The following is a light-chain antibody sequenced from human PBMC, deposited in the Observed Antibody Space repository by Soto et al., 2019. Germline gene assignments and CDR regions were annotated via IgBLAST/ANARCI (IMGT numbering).Light chain of an antibody. CDR1: QDISNY. Sequence: DIQMTQSPSSLSASVGDRVTITCQASQDISNYLNWYQQKPGTAPKLLIYDASSLESGVPSRFSGSGSGTEFTLTISSLQPDDFATYYCQQYNSYPWTFGQGTKV. V-gene: IGKV1-16*01. CDR3: QQYNSYPWT. CDR2: DAS. J-gene: IGKJ1*01.